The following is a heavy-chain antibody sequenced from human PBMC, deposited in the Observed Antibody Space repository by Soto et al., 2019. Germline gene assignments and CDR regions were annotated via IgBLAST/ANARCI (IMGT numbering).Heavy chain of an antibody. CDR2: SSTSGTTI. D-gene: IGHD4-4*01. J-gene: IGHJ6*02. CDR3: ARYDSSNYGASDV. Sequence: EVQLVESGGGLVQPGGSLRLSCAASGFTFSSYNMNWVRQAPGKGLEWVSYSSTSGTTIYYTDSVKGRFTSYRDNAKNSLFLLMNSLRDEDTAVYYCARYDSSNYGASDVWGQGTTVTVSS. V-gene: IGHV3-48*02. CDR1: GFTFSSYN.